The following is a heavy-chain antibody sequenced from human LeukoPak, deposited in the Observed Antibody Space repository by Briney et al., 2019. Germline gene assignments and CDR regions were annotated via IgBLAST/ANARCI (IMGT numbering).Heavy chain of an antibody. Sequence: PGGSLRLSCAASGFAFRSYWMHWVRQAPGEGLVWVSHISDDASSTTYADSVKGRFIISRDDAKSTLYLQMNTLRAEDTAVYYCARCSGGSTYHSDDYWGQGTLVTVSS. CDR2: ISDDASST. V-gene: IGHV3-74*01. CDR3: ARCSGGSTYHSDDY. J-gene: IGHJ4*02. D-gene: IGHD2-15*01. CDR1: GFAFRSYW.